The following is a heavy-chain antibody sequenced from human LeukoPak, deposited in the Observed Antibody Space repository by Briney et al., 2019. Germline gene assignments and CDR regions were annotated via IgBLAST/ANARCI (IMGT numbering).Heavy chain of an antibody. CDR1: GYTFTSYG. CDR3: AREYGSGSYWFDP. Sequence: GASVKVSCKASGYTFTSYGISWVRQAPGQGLEWMGRIIPILGIANYAQKFQGRVTITADKSTSTAYMELSSLRSEDTAVYYCAREYGSGSYWFDPWGQGTLVTVSS. J-gene: IGHJ5*02. CDR2: IIPILGIA. D-gene: IGHD3-10*01. V-gene: IGHV1-69*04.